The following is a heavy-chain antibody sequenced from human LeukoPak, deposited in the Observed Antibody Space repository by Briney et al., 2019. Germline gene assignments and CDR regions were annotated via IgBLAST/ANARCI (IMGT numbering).Heavy chain of an antibody. V-gene: IGHV4-59*01. J-gene: IGHJ4*02. D-gene: IGHD5-24*01. CDR1: GGSISSYY. Sequence: SETLSLTCTVSGGSISSYYWSWIRQPPGKGLEWIGYIYYSESTYYNPSLKSRVTISVDTSKSQFSLKLSSVTAADTAVYYCARVRRDGYNSPDYWGQGTLVPVSS. CDR2: IYYSEST. CDR3: ARVRRDGYNSPDY.